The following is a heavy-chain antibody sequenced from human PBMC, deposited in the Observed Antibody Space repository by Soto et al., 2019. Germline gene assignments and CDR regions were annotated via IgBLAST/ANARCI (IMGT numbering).Heavy chain of an antibody. CDR1: GYTFSTYA. CDR3: ARDRCRGGDCYRTYAFDL. D-gene: IGHD2-21*02. V-gene: IGHV1-3*01. CDR2: LNGGTGQT. J-gene: IGHJ3*01. Sequence: ASVKVSCKASGYTFSTYAMHWVRQAPGQSLEWMGWLNGGTGQTRYSQKFQDRVIITRDTSASTGYMELNSLRADDTAVYYCARDRCRGGDCYRTYAFDLWGQGTLVTVSS.